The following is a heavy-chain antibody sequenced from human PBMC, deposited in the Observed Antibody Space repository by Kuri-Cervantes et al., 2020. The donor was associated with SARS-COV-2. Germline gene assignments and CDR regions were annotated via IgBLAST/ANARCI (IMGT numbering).Heavy chain of an antibody. D-gene: IGHD5-18*01. Sequence: GESLKISCAASGFTFSSYAMSWVRQAPGKGLEWVSAISGSGGSTYYADSVKGRFTISRDNSKNTLYLQMNSLRAEDTAVYYCARDKGVDTATIGAFDIWGQGTMVTVSS. CDR2: ISGSGGST. V-gene: IGHV3-23*01. CDR3: ARDKGVDTATIGAFDI. CDR1: GFTFSSYA. J-gene: IGHJ3*02.